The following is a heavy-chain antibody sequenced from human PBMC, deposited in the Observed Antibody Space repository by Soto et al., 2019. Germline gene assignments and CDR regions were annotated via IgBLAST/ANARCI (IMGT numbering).Heavy chain of an antibody. J-gene: IGHJ3*02. CDR3: TTEAYDNSGSLAFDI. CDR2: IFHTGTT. CDR1: GDSITNNN. D-gene: IGHD3-22*01. Sequence: PSETLSLTCTVSGDSITNNNYSWIRRPPGKGLEWIGYIFHTGTTSYNPSLKSRVTLSVDTSQSQFSLKLNSVTAADTAVYYCTTEAYDNSGSLAFDIWGPGTLVTVS. V-gene: IGHV4-59*08.